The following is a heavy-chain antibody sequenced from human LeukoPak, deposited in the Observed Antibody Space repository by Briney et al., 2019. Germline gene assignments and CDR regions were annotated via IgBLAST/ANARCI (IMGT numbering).Heavy chain of an antibody. Sequence: PGGSLRLSCAASGFTFSSYVMHWVRQAPGKGLEWVAVIWYDGSNKYYADSVKGRFTISRDNSKNTLYLQMNSLRAEDTAVYYCARDPSGSYIFHYWGQGTLVTVSS. V-gene: IGHV3-33*01. CDR1: GFTFSSYV. CDR3: ARDPSGSYIFHY. CDR2: IWYDGSNK. J-gene: IGHJ4*02. D-gene: IGHD1-26*01.